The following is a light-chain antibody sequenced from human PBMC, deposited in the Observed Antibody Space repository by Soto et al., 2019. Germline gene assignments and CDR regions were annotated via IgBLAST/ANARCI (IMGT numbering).Light chain of an antibody. CDR3: SSYTTSGTWV. Sequence: QSALTQPASVSGSPGQSATISCTGSSSDVGRYNFVSWYQHHPGKAPQLMIYEVTNRPSGVSTRFSGSKSGNTASLTISGLQAEDEADFYCSSYTTSGTWVFGGGTKVTVL. CDR1: SSDVGRYNF. CDR2: EVT. V-gene: IGLV2-14*01. J-gene: IGLJ3*02.